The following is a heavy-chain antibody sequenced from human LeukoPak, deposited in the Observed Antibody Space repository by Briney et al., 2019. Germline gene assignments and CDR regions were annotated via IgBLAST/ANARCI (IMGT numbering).Heavy chain of an antibody. CDR2: ISSSSSYI. CDR1: GFTFKTYS. J-gene: IGHJ3*01. CDR3: ASDYYGADC. Sequence: GGSLRLSCVVSGFTFKTYSMIWVRQAPGKGLEWVSSISSSSSYIYYADSVKGRFTISRDSAKNSLYLQMNSLRAEDTAVYYCASDYYGADCWGQGTMVTVSS. V-gene: IGHV3-21*01. D-gene: IGHD4-17*01.